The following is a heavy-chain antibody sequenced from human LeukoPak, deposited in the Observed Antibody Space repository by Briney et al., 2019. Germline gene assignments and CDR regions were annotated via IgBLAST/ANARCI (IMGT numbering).Heavy chain of an antibody. CDR3: ARDRGRGSYAFDI. D-gene: IGHD3-10*01. CDR1: GGSISSGDYY. J-gene: IGHJ3*02. CDR2: IYYSGST. Sequence: SQTLSLTCTVSGGSISSGDYYWSWIRQPPGKGLEWIGYIYYSGSTYYNPSLKSRVTISVDTPKNQFSLKLSSVTAADTAVYYCARDRGRGSYAFDIWGQGTMVTVSS. V-gene: IGHV4-30-4*08.